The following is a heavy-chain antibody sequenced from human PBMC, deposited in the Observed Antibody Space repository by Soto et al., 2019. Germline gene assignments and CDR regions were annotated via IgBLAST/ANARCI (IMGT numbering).Heavy chain of an antibody. CDR3: TLAAAGSEAFEI. Sequence: ASVKVSCKASGYTFTSYYMHWVRQAPGQGLEWMGIINPSGGSTSYAQKFQGRVTMTRDTSTSTVYMELSSLRSEDTAVYYCTLAAAGSEAFEIRGQGTMVTVSS. CDR1: GYTFTSYY. D-gene: IGHD6-13*01. CDR2: INPSGGST. J-gene: IGHJ3*02. V-gene: IGHV1-46*01.